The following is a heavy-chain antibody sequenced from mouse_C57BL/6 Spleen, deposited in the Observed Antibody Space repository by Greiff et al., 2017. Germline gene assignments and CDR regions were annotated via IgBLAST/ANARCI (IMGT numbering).Heavy chain of an antibody. D-gene: IGHD1-1*01. J-gene: IGHJ1*03. CDR2: IDPSDSYT. V-gene: IGHV1-69*01. Sequence: QVQLQQPGAELVMPGASVKLSCKASGYTFTSYWMHWVKQRPGQGLEWIGEIDPSDSYTNYNQKFKGKSTLTVDKASSTAYMQLSSLTSEYSAVYYCARPDYYGSSYGYFDVWGTGTTVTVSS. CDR1: GYTFTSYW. CDR3: ARPDYYGSSYGYFDV.